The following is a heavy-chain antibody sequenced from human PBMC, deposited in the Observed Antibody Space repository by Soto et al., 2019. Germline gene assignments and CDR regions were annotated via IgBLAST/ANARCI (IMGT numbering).Heavy chain of an antibody. Sequence: SGPTLVNPTQTLTLTCTFSGFSLTTRQMSVSWIRQPPGKALEWLARMEWDDERFYSTSLRTRLTISKDTSKNQVVLTMTNMDPVDTATYYCARAYSGAYCSFDFWGQGTLVTVSS. V-gene: IGHV2-70*17. CDR1: GFSLTTRQMS. CDR2: MEWDDER. D-gene: IGHD1-26*01. J-gene: IGHJ4*02. CDR3: ARAYSGAYCSFDF.